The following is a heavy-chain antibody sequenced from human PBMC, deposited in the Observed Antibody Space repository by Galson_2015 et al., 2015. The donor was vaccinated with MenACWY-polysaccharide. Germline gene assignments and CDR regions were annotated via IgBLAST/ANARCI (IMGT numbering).Heavy chain of an antibody. CDR1: GFTFSSYW. J-gene: IGHJ4*02. D-gene: IGHD2-15*01. CDR2: ISSEGTTI. V-gene: IGHV3-74*01. CDR3: ASLGGMGYPYGPDY. Sequence: SLRLSCAASGFTFSSYWMHWVRQTPGKGLVWVSRISSEGTTISYADSVKGRFTVSRDNAKTTLYLQMNSLRVEDTAVYYCASLGGMGYPYGPDYWGQGTLVTVSS.